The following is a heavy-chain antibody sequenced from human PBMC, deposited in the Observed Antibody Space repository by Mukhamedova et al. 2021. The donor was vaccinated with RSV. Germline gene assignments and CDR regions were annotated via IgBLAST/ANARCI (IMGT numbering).Heavy chain of an antibody. D-gene: IGHD3-22*01. Sequence: GKGLEWVSYISSSSDSIYYADSVKGRFTISRDNAKNSLYLQMNSLRDEDTAVYYCARDSYENCGYIPWGQGTLVTVSS. CDR3: ARDSYENCGYIP. J-gene: IGHJ4*02. V-gene: IGHV3-48*02. CDR2: ISSSSDSI.